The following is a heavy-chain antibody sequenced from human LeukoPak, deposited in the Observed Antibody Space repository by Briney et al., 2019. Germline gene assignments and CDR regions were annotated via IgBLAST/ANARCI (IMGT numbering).Heavy chain of an antibody. CDR2: IYPGDSET. V-gene: IGHV5-51*01. Sequence: GESLKISCKGSGYSFTRHWIVWVRQMPGKGLEWMGIIYPGDSETRYSPSFQGQVTISADKSIYTAYLQWSSLKASDTGMYYCARGTDIDYWGQGTLVTVSS. CDR1: GYSFTRHW. J-gene: IGHJ4*02. CDR3: ARGTDIDY.